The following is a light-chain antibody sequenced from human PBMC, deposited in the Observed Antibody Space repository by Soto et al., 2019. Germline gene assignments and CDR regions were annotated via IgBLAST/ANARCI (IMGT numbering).Light chain of an antibody. CDR1: QSISSY. CDR3: QKSYRTPVT. J-gene: IGKJ2*01. Sequence: DIPMTQSPSSLSASVGDRVTITCRASQSISSYLNWYQQKPGKAPKLLIYAASSLQSGVPSRFSGSGSGTDFTLTISSLQPEDFVPYYCQKSYRTPVTFCKGIKLEIK. CDR2: AAS. V-gene: IGKV1-39*01.